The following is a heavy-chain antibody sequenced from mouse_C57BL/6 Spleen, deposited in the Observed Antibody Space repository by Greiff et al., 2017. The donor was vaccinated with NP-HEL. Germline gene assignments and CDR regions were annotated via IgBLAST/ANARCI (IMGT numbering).Heavy chain of an antibody. V-gene: IGHV5-12*01. J-gene: IGHJ4*01. Sequence: EVMLVESGGGLVQPGGSLKLSCAASGFTFSDYYMYWVRQTPEKRLEWVAYISNGGGSTYYPDTVKGRFTISRDNAKNTLYLQMSRLKSEDTAMYYCARGDGYAMDYWGQGTSVTVSS. CDR3: ARGDGYAMDY. CDR2: ISNGGGST. D-gene: IGHD3-3*01. CDR1: GFTFSDYY.